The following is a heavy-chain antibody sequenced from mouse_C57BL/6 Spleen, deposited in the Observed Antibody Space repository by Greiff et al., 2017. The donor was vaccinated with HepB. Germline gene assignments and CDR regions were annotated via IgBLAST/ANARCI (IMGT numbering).Heavy chain of an antibody. D-gene: IGHD1-1*01. CDR3: ARSYGSSWAWFAY. Sequence: GFSLTSYGVHWVRQSPGKGLEWLGVIWSGGSTDYNAAFISRLSISKDNSKSQVFFKMNSLQADDTAIYYCARSYGSSWAWFAYWGQGTLVTVSA. CDR2: IWSGGST. V-gene: IGHV2-2*01. J-gene: IGHJ3*01. CDR1: GFSLTSYG.